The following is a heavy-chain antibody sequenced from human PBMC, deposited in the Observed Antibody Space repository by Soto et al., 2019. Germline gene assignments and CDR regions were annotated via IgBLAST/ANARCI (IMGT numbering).Heavy chain of an antibody. CDR1: GYTFTSYG. J-gene: IGHJ6*02. CDR3: ARSEYSSSGRPGSYYYYYGMDV. CDR2: ISAYNGNT. V-gene: IGHV1-18*01. D-gene: IGHD6-6*01. Sequence: ASVKVSCKASGYTFTSYGISWVRQAPGQGLEWTGWISAYNGNTNYAQKLQGRVTMTTDTSTSTAYMELRSLRSDDTAVYYCARSEYSSSGRPGSYYYYYGMDVWGQGTTVTVSS.